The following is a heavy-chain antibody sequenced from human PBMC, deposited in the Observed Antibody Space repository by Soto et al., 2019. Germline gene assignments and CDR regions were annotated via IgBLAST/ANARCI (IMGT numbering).Heavy chain of an antibody. CDR2: IYYSGSA. CDR1: GGSISSGDYY. J-gene: IGHJ5*02. D-gene: IGHD2-21*01. CDR3: PRVGHINWFDP. Sequence: QVQLQESGPGLVKPSRTLSLTCTVSGGSISSGDYYWSWIRQPPGKGLEWIGYIYYSGSAYYNPSLKSRVTISVDTSKNQFSLKLSSVTAADTAVYYCPRVGHINWFDPWGQGTLVTVSS. V-gene: IGHV4-30-4*01.